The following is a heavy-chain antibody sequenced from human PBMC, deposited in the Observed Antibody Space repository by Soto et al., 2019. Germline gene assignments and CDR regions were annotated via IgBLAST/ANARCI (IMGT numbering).Heavy chain of an antibody. CDR3: ARGYPINY. D-gene: IGHD1-1*01. CDR1: GFTFSTYG. J-gene: IGHJ4*02. V-gene: IGHV3-48*01. Sequence: EVQLVESGGGLVQPGGSLRLSCAASGFTFSTYGMNWVRQAPGKGLEWVSYISSSSGTIYYADSVKGRFTSSRDNGKNSLYLRMNSLRAEDTSVYYCARGYPINYWGQGTLVTVSS. CDR2: ISSSSGTI.